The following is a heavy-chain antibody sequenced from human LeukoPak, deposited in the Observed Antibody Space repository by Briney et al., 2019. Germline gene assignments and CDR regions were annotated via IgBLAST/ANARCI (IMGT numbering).Heavy chain of an antibody. V-gene: IGHV3-30*04. Sequence: GGSLRLSCAASGFTFSNYPMHWVRQAPGKGLEWVAVISFDGSNKYYADSVKGRFTISRDTSRNTLNLQMNSLRAEDTAVYYCARVRHCSDSRCSGVLDYWGQGTLVIVSS. CDR3: ARVRHCSDSRCSGVLDY. CDR1: GFTFSNYP. CDR2: ISFDGSNK. J-gene: IGHJ4*02. D-gene: IGHD2-15*01.